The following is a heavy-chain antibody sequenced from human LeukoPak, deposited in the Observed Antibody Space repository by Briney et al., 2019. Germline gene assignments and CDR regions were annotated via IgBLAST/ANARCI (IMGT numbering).Heavy chain of an antibody. D-gene: IGHD6-13*01. V-gene: IGHV1-69*01. Sequence: SVKVSCKASGGTFSSYAISWVRQAPGQGLEWMGGIIPIFGTANYAQKFQGRVTITADESTSTAYMELSSLRSEDTAVYYCARSLRAGAPNDAAFDIWGQGTMVTVSS. CDR3: ARSLRAGAPNDAAFDI. CDR1: GGTFSSYA. CDR2: IIPIFGTA. J-gene: IGHJ3*02.